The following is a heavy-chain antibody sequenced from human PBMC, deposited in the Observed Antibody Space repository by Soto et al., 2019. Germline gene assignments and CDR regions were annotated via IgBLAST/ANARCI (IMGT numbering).Heavy chain of an antibody. D-gene: IGHD3-3*01. V-gene: IGHV1-69*06. J-gene: IGHJ6*02. CDR3: ARERDFWSGYYYGIDV. Sequence: SVKVSCKASRGTFCSYAISWLRQAPGQGLEWMGGIIPIFGTANYAQKLQGRVTITADKSTSTAYMELSSLRSEDTAVYYCARERDFWSGYYYGIDVWGQGTTVTVSS. CDR1: RGTFCSYA. CDR2: IIPIFGTA.